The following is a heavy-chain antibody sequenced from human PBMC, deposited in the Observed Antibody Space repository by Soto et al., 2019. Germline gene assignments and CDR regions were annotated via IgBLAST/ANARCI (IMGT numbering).Heavy chain of an antibody. CDR1: GFTFSSYA. CDR2: MSGTGGST. Sequence: EVQLLESGGGLVQPGRSLRLSCAASGFTFSSYAMNWVRQAPGKGLEWVSGMSGTGGSTYYADSVKGRFTISRDNSKNTLYLQMNSLRVEDTAVFYCAKAGFSSGWSPSYFDYWGQGTLVTVSS. V-gene: IGHV3-23*01. J-gene: IGHJ4*02. CDR3: AKAGFSSGWSPSYFDY. D-gene: IGHD6-19*01.